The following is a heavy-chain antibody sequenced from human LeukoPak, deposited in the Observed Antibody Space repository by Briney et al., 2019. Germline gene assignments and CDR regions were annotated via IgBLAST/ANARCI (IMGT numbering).Heavy chain of an antibody. J-gene: IGHJ3*02. CDR2: INHSGST. CDR1: GGSISSYY. Sequence: SETLSLTCTVSGGSISSYYWSWIRQPPGKGLEWIGEINHSGSTNYNPSLKSRVTISVDTSKNQFSLKLSSVTAADTAVYYCARDWSMTMVRGHFDIWGQGTMVTVSS. V-gene: IGHV4-34*01. D-gene: IGHD3-10*01. CDR3: ARDWSMTMVRGHFDI.